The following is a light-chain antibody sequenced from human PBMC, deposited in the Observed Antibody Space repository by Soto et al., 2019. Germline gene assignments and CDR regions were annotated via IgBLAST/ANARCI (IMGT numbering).Light chain of an antibody. J-gene: IGKJ4*01. Sequence: DIQMTQSPSSLSASVGDGVTITCRASQSISNYVNWYQQKPGKAPKLLIYAASRLQSGVPSRFSGTGSRTDFTLTISSLQPEDFANYYCQETFSNPSFTFGGGTKVDIK. CDR2: AAS. CDR3: QETFSNPSFT. CDR1: QSISNY. V-gene: IGKV1-39*01.